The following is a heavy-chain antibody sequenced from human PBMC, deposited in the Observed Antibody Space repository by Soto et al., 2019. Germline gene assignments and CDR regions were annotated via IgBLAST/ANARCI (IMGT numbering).Heavy chain of an antibody. D-gene: IGHD2-15*01. V-gene: IGHV1-69*01. CDR2: IIPVYGSP. CDR3: SIVTSYGMDV. J-gene: IGHJ6*02. Sequence: QVQLEQSGAEVKKPGSSLKVSCKATGGTFNKSAISWVRQAPGQGLEWMAGIIPVYGSPNYAQRFQDRVTIIADESTTTAYMEVNSLTSEDTAIYYCSIVTSYGMDVWGPGTTVSVSS. CDR1: GGTFNKSA.